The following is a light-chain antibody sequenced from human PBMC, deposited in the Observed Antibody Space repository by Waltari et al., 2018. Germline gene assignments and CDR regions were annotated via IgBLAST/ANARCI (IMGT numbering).Light chain of an antibody. Sequence: QSALTQPPSASGSPGQSVTISCTGTSNDVAGYNSFSWYQQYPGKVPKLLIYEVNKRPSGVPDRFSGSKSGNTASLTVSGLQAEDEATYYCTSYAGINNLVFGTGTKVTVL. CDR3: TSYAGINNLV. CDR1: SNDVAGYNS. V-gene: IGLV2-8*01. CDR2: EVN. J-gene: IGLJ1*01.